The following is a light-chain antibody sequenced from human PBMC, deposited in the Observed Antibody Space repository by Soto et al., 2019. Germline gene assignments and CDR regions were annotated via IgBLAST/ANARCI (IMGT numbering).Light chain of an antibody. V-gene: IGKV1-5*01. J-gene: IGKJ5*01. Sequence: DIQMTQSPSTLSASVGDRVTITCRASQTISGWLAWYQQKPGKAPKLLTYDASSLESGVPSRFSGSGSGTEFTLTISSLQPDDFATYYCQQYKSFSPITFGQGTRLEIE. CDR2: DAS. CDR1: QTISGW. CDR3: QQYKSFSPIT.